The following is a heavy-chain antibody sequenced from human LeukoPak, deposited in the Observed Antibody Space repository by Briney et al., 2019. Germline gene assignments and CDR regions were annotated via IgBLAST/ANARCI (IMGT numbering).Heavy chain of an antibody. CDR2: IREDGSQK. J-gene: IGHJ4*02. D-gene: IGHD2-8*01. V-gene: IGHV3-7*01. CDR3: ARGPTNGQAFDY. CDR1: GFTFSDYY. Sequence: GGSLRLSCAASGFTFSDYYMTWVRQAPGKGLEWVASIREDGSQKSAVDSVRGRFTIARDNAKNSVYLQMDSLRAEDTAVYYCARGPTNGQAFDYWGQGTLVSVSS.